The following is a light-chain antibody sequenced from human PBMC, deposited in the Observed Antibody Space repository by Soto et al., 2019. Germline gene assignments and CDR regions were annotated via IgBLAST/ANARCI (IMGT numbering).Light chain of an antibody. Sequence: ETVMTQSPATLSVSPGERATLSCRASQSVNSDLAWYQQKPGQAPRLLIYGASTRATGIPARFSGSGSGTEFTLTISSLQSEDFAVYYCHQYDNWPETFGQGTK. J-gene: IGKJ1*01. CDR3: HQYDNWPET. V-gene: IGKV3-15*01. CDR2: GAS. CDR1: QSVNSD.